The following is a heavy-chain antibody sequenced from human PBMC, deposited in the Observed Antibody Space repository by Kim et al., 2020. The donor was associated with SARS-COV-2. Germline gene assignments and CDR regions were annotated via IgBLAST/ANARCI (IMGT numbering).Heavy chain of an antibody. V-gene: IGHV4-31*03. CDR1: GGSISSGGYY. CDR2: IYYSGST. J-gene: IGHJ6*02. CDR3: AGWPHTPGYYYYGMDV. D-gene: IGHD2-15*01. Sequence: SETLSLTCTVSGGSISSGGYYWSWIHQHPGKGLEWIGYIYYSGSTYYNPSLKSRVTISVDTSKNQFSLKLSSVTAADTAVYYCAGWPHTPGYYYYGMDVWGQGTSVTVSS.